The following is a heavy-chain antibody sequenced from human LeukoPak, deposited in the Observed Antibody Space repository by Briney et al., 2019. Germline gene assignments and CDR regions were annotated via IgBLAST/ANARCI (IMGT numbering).Heavy chain of an antibody. D-gene: IGHD3-22*01. J-gene: IGHJ4*02. CDR1: GFTFSSYS. Sequence: PGGSLRLSCAASGFTFSSYSMNWVRQAPGKGLEWVSYISSSSSTIYYADSVKGRFTISRDNAKNSLYLQMNSLRAEDTAVYYCARAPIYYDSSGPFKAFDYWGQGTLVTVSS. CDR3: ARAPIYYDSSGPFKAFDY. V-gene: IGHV3-48*01. CDR2: ISSSSSTI.